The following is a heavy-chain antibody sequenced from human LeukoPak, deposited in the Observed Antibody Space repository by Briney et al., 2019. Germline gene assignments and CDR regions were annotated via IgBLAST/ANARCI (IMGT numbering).Heavy chain of an antibody. CDR2: SSSSSSYI. Sequence: PGGSLRLSCAASGFTFSSYSMNWVRQAPGKGLEWVSSSSSSSSYIYYADSVKGRFTISRDNAKNSLYLQMNSLRAEDTAVYYCASSSSWYPPYYYYYYMDVWGKGTTVTISS. D-gene: IGHD6-13*01. CDR3: ASSSSWYPPYYYYYYMDV. V-gene: IGHV3-21*01. CDR1: GFTFSSYS. J-gene: IGHJ6*03.